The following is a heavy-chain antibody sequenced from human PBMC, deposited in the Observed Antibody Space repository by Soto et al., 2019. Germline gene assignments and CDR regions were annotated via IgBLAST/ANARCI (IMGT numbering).Heavy chain of an antibody. CDR2: ISGSGGST. D-gene: IGHD5-18*01. CDR3: AKEEDGYSYVYGMDV. CDR1: GFTFSSYA. J-gene: IGHJ6*02. V-gene: IGHV3-23*01. Sequence: PVGSLRLSCAASGFTFSSYAMSWVRQAPGKGLEWVSAISGSGGSTYYADSVKGRFTISRDNSKNTLYLQMNSLRAEDTAVYYCAKEEDGYSYVYGMDVWGQGTTVTVSS.